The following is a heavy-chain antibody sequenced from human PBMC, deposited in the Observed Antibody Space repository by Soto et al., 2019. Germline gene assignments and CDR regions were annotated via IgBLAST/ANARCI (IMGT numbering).Heavy chain of an antibody. D-gene: IGHD3-10*01. CDR3: AKDSEYYGSGSYYNAHYFDY. J-gene: IGHJ4*02. V-gene: IGHV3-43*01. Sequence: GGSLRLSCAASGFTFDDYTMHWVRQAPGKGLEWVSLISRDGGSTYYADSVKGRFTISRDNSKNSLYLQMNSLRTEDTALYYCAKDSEYYGSGSYYNAHYFDYWGQGTLVTVSS. CDR1: GFTFDDYT. CDR2: ISRDGGST.